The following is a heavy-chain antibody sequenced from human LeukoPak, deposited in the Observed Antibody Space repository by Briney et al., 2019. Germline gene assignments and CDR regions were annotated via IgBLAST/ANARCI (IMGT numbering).Heavy chain of an antibody. D-gene: IGHD3-10*01. CDR2: IYHSGST. CDR1: GGSISSSNW. CDR3: ARLGAGYGSGRRNYYYYYYMDV. J-gene: IGHJ6*03. Sequence: SETLSLTCAVSGGSISSSNWWSWVRQPPGKGLEWIGEIYHSGSTNYNPSLKSRVTISVDKSKNQFSLKLSSVTAADTAVYYCARLGAGYGSGRRNYYYYYYMDVWGKGTTVTISS. V-gene: IGHV4-4*02.